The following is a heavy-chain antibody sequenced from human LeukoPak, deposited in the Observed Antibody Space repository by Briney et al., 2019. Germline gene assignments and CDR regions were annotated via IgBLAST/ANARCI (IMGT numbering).Heavy chain of an antibody. CDR1: GFTFSSYW. J-gene: IGHJ5*02. D-gene: IGHD6-13*01. Sequence: PGGSRRLSCAASGFTFSSYWMTWVRQAPGTGLEWVANINQDGSEKYYVDSVKGRFTISRDNDRNSLYLQMNSLRAEDTAVYYCARQYSSSWYRGAFDPWGQGTLVTVSS. CDR2: INQDGSEK. V-gene: IGHV3-7*01. CDR3: ARQYSSSWYRGAFDP.